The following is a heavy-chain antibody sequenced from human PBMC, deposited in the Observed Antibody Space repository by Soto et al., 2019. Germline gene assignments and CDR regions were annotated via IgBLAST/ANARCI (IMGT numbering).Heavy chain of an antibody. CDR3: ARFPNDYIWGSYRYNDY. CDR1: GFTFSSYW. Sequence: EVQLVESGGGLVHPGGSLRLSCAASGFTFSSYWMSWVRQAPGKGLEWVANIKQDGSEKYYVDSVKGRFTISRDNAKNSRYPAMNRLGGEGAAVYYCARFPNDYIWGSYRYNDYWGQGTLVTVSS. J-gene: IGHJ4*02. D-gene: IGHD3-16*02. V-gene: IGHV3-7*01. CDR2: IKQDGSEK.